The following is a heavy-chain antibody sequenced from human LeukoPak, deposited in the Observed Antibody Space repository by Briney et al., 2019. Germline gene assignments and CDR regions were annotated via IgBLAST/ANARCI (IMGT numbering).Heavy chain of an antibody. V-gene: IGHV3-33*01. CDR2: IWYDGSNK. CDR1: GFTFSSYG. D-gene: IGHD4-23*01. J-gene: IGHJ4*02. CDR3: ARDPYGSNSEPLDY. Sequence: PGGSLRLSCAASGFTFSSYGMHWVRQAPGKGLEWVAIIWYDGSNKYYADSVKGRFTISRDNSKNTLYLQMNSLRAEDTAVYYCARDPYGSNSEPLDYWGQGTLVTVSS.